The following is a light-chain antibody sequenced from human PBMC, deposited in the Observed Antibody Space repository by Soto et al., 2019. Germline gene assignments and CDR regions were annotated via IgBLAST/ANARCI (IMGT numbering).Light chain of an antibody. CDR2: DVT. Sequence: QSVLTQPASVSGSPGQSITISCTGTSSDVGGYNYVSWYQQHPVKAPKLMIYDVTNRPSGVSDRFSGSKSGNTASLTISGLQAEDEADYYCSSYTSSSTPYAFGTWTRSPS. CDR1: SSDVGGYNY. J-gene: IGLJ1*01. V-gene: IGLV2-14*01. CDR3: SSYTSSSTPYA.